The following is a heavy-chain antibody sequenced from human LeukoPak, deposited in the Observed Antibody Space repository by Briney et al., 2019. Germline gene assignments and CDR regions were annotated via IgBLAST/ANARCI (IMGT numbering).Heavy chain of an antibody. CDR1: GGSISSSGYY. V-gene: IGHV4-39*07. CDR3: AAPPTDY. Sequence: SETLSLTCTVSGGSISSSGYYWSWIRQPPGKGLEWIGEINHSGSTNYNPSLKSRVTISVDTSKNQFSLKLSSVTAADTAVYYCAAPPTDYWGQGTLVTVSS. CDR2: INHSGST. J-gene: IGHJ4*02.